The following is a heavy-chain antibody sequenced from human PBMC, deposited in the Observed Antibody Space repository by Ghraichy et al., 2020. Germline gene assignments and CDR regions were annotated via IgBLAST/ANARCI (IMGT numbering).Heavy chain of an antibody. CDR3: ARGINWFDP. J-gene: IGHJ5*02. V-gene: IGHV1-18*01. CDR1: GSTFITSV. Sequence: ASVKVSCKASGSTFITSVITWVRQSPGQGLEWMGWITTKSGNTQYGWKFQGRVTMTTDTSTSTAYMELRSLRSDDTAVYYCARGINWFDPWGQGTLVTVSS. CDR2: ITTKSGNT.